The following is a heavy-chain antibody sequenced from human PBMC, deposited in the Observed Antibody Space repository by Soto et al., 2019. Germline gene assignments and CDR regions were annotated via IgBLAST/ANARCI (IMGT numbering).Heavy chain of an antibody. D-gene: IGHD2-15*01. Sequence: ASVKVSCKASGYTFTSYGISWVRQAPGQGLEWMGWISAYNGDTNYAQKLQGRVTMTTDTSTSTAYMELRSLRSDDTAVYYCARAEEDIVVVVAATSGVYYFDYWGQGTLVTVS. CDR3: ARAEEDIVVVVAATSGVYYFDY. CDR2: ISAYNGDT. J-gene: IGHJ4*02. CDR1: GYTFTSYG. V-gene: IGHV1-18*01.